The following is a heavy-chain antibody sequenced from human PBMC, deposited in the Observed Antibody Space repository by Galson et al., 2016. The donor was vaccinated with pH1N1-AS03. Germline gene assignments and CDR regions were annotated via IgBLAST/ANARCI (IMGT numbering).Heavy chain of an antibody. D-gene: IGHD2-15*01. Sequence: SLRLSCAASGFSFSSYAMSWVRQAPGKGLDWVSTIGGNGGTTYHADSVKGRFTISRDNSKDTVYLQMSSLRVEDTAVYYCAIWLITATLPLLGDLWGQGTVVTVSS. CDR2: IGGNGGTT. CDR3: AIWLITATLPLLGDL. CDR1: GFSFSSYA. J-gene: IGHJ5*02. V-gene: IGHV3-23*01.